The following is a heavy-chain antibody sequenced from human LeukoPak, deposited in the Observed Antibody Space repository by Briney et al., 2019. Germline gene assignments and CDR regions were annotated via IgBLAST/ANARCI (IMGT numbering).Heavy chain of an antibody. CDR1: GFTFSSYW. CDR3: ARDRYCSSTSCYDWFDP. CDR2: IKQDGSEK. D-gene: IGHD2-2*01. Sequence: PGGSLRLSCAASGFTFSSYWMSWVCQAPGKGLEWVANIKQDGSEKYYVDSVKGRFTISRDNAKNSLYLQMNSLRAEDTAVYYCARDRYCSSTSCYDWFDPWGQGTLVTVSS. V-gene: IGHV3-7*01. J-gene: IGHJ5*02.